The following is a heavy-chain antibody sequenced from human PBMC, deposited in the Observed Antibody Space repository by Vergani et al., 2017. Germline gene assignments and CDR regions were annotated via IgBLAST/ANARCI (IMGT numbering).Heavy chain of an antibody. V-gene: IGHV3-21*01. J-gene: IGHJ5*02. D-gene: IGHD5-12*01. CDR1: GFTFSSYS. Sequence: EVQLVESGGGLVKPGGSLRLSCAASGFTFSSYSMNWVRQAPGKGLEWVSSISSSSSYIYYADSVKGRFTISRDNAKNSLYLQMNSLRAEDTAVYYCARDSMVEWLSLRNWFDPWGQGTLVTVSS. CDR3: ARDSMVEWLSLRNWFDP. CDR2: ISSSSSYI.